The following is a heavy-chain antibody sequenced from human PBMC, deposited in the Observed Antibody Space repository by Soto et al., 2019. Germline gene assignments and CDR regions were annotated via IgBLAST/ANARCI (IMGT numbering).Heavy chain of an antibody. D-gene: IGHD7-27*01. CDR3: ATAPGYWGSAPLDF. J-gene: IGHJ4*02. CDR2: IKSQTDGGTT. V-gene: IGHV3-15*07. Sequence: GGSLRLSCTVSGLTFIDAWMNWVHQAPGKGLEWVGRIKSQTDGGTTDYAAPVKGRFSISRDDSRHTLYLQMNSLKIEDTAVYYCATAPGYWGSAPLDFWGQGTLVTVSS. CDR1: GLTFIDAW.